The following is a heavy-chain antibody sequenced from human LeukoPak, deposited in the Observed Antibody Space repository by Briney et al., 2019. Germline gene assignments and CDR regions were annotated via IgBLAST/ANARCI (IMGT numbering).Heavy chain of an antibody. CDR2: ISSSSSYI. D-gene: IGHD6-13*01. CDR3: ARVLDSSSWYRRPDARYYFDY. V-gene: IGHV3-21*01. CDR1: GFTFSSYS. Sequence: PGGSLRLSCAASGFTFSSYSMNWVRQAPGKGLEWVSSISSSSSYIYYADSVKGRFTISRDNAKNSLYLQMNSLRAEDTAVHYCARVLDSSSWYRRPDARYYFDYWGQGTLVTVSS. J-gene: IGHJ4*02.